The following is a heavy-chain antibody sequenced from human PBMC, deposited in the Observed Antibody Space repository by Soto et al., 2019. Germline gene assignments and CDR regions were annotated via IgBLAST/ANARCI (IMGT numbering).Heavy chain of an antibody. CDR3: ARGGYGGNSGLGHFDS. D-gene: IGHD2-21*02. J-gene: IGHJ4*02. V-gene: IGHV4-34*01. CDR2: ITHSGST. CDR1: GWSFSGYY. Sequence: SETLSLTCAVYGWSFSGYYWSWIRQPPGKGLEWIGEITHSGSTNYNPSLTSRVTISVDTSKNQFSLKLSSVTAADTAVYYCARGGYGGNSGLGHFDSWGRGTLVTVS.